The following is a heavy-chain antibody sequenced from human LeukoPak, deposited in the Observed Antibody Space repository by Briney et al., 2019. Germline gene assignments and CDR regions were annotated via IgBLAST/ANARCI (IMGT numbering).Heavy chain of an antibody. J-gene: IGHJ4*02. CDR2: IYYSGST. CDR1: GGSFRSYY. CDR3: ARGWYGDYLYYFDY. D-gene: IGHD4-17*01. Sequence: SETLSLTCTVSGGSFRSYYWTWIRQPPGKGLEWIAYIYYSGSTNYNPSLKSRVTISLDTSQNQFSLKLSSVTAADTAVYYCARGWYGDYLYYFDYWGQGTLVTVSS. V-gene: IGHV4-59*08.